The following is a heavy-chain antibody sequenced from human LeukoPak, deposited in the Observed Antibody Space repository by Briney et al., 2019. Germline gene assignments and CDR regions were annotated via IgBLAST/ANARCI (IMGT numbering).Heavy chain of an antibody. CDR2: IYPRDSDT. V-gene: IGHV5-51*01. CDR3: ARRQYSGYDFDF. D-gene: IGHD5-12*01. J-gene: IGHJ4*02. CDR1: GYSFTTYW. Sequence: GESLKISCKGSGYSFTTYWIGWVRQMPGKGLEWMGIIYPRDSDTRYSPSFQGQVTVSADKSISTAYLQWSSLEASDTAMYYCARRQYSGYDFDFWGQGTLVTVSS.